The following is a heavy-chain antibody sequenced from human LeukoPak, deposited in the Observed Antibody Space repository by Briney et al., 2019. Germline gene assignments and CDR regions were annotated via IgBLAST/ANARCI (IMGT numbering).Heavy chain of an antibody. V-gene: IGHV3-11*01. J-gene: IGHJ6*03. CDR2: ISSSGRTI. D-gene: IGHD3-10*01. CDR1: GFTFSDYY. Sequence: GGSLRLSCAASGFTFSDYYMSWIRQAPGKGLEWVSYISSSGRTIYYADSVKGRFTISRDNAKNSLYLQMNSLRAEDMALYYCAKDSGGGDYYYYYMDVWGKGTTVTVSS. CDR3: AKDSGGGDYYYYYMDV.